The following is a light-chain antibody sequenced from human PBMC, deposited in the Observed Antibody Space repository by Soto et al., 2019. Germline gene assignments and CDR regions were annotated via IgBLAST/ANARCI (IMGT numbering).Light chain of an antibody. J-gene: IGKJ1*01. V-gene: IGKV1-5*01. CDR1: ESIRPW. Sequence: DIQMTQSPSTLSASIGDRVTITCRASESIRPWLAWYQHKPGKAPKFLIYDASSLESGVPSRFSGSGSGTEFTLTISHLQPDDFATYFCQQYHNYPSTFGQGTKVEIK. CDR3: QQYHNYPST. CDR2: DAS.